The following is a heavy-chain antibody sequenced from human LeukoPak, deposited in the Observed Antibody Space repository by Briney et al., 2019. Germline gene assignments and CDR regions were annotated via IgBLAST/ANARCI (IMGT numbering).Heavy chain of an antibody. V-gene: IGHV3-23*01. Sequence: GGSLRLSCAASGFTFSSYAMSWVRQAPGKGLEWVSAISGSGGSTYYADSVKGRFTTSRDNSKNTLYLQMNSLRAEDTAVYYCATAAGPSYYYYGMDVWGQGTTVTVSS. CDR2: ISGSGGST. CDR3: ATAAGPSYYYYGMDV. D-gene: IGHD6-13*01. J-gene: IGHJ6*02. CDR1: GFTFSSYA.